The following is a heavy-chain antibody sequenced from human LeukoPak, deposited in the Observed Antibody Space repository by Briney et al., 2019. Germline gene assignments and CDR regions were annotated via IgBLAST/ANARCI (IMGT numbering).Heavy chain of an antibody. CDR2: IYYSGTT. CDR3: GGAATGTVGWFDP. CDR1: GGSISSSSYY. J-gene: IGHJ5*02. D-gene: IGHD6-13*01. Sequence: SETLSLTCTVSGGSISSSSYYWGWIRRPPGKGLEWIGSIYYSGTTSYNPSLKSRVTISVDTSKNQFSLMLTSVTASDTAVYFCGGAATGTVGWFDPWGQGTLVTVSS. V-gene: IGHV4-39*01.